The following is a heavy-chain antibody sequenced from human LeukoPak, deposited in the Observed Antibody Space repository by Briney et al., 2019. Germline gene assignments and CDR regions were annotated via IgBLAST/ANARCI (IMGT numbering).Heavy chain of an antibody. Sequence: GGSLRLSCAASGFTVSSNYMSWVRQAPGKGLEWVSVIYSGGSTYYPDSVKGRFTISRDNSKNTVYLQMNSLRAEDTAVYYCVRLGGSSSVDHWGQGTLVTVSS. CDR1: GFTVSSNY. V-gene: IGHV3-53*01. CDR2: IYSGGST. J-gene: IGHJ4*02. CDR3: VRLGGSSSVDH. D-gene: IGHD6-13*01.